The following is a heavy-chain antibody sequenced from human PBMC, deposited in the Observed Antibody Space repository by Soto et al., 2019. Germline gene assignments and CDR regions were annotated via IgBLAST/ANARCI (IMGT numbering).Heavy chain of an antibody. Sequence: QVQLQESGPGLVKPSQTLSLTCTVSGGSISSGGYYWSWIRQHPGKGMEWIGYIYYSGSTYYNPSLKSRVTLLVDTSKNQFSLKLSSVTAADTAVYYCARVGDINWFDPWGQGTLVTVSS. V-gene: IGHV4-31*03. J-gene: IGHJ5*02. CDR1: GGSISSGGYY. CDR3: ARVGDINWFDP. D-gene: IGHD2-15*01. CDR2: IYYSGST.